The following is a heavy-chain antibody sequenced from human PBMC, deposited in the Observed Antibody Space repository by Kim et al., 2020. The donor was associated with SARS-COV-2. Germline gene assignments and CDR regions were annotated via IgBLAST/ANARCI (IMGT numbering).Heavy chain of an antibody. D-gene: IGHD6-19*01. CDR3: ATGQWLGS. CDR1: GFTFSSFG. J-gene: IGHJ4*02. V-gene: IGHV3-23*01. CDR2: IDGSGGST. Sequence: GGSLRLSCAASGFTFSSFGMSWVRQAPGKGLEWVSSIDGSGGSTNYADSVKGRFTISRDNSKDTLYLQMNSLRAEDTAVYYCATGQWLGSWGQGTLVTVSS.